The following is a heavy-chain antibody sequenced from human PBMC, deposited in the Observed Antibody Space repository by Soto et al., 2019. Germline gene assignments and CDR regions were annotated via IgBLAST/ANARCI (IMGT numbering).Heavy chain of an antibody. CDR3: ARENYYDSSGYYSGSFDP. CDR2: IYHSGST. J-gene: IGHJ5*02. Sequence: SETLSLTCAVSGGSISSGGYSWNWIRQPPGKGLEWIGYIYHSGSTYYNPSLKSRVTISVDRSKNQFSLKLSSVTAADTAVYYCARENYYDSSGYYSGSFDPWGQGTLVTVSS. CDR1: GGSISSGGYS. D-gene: IGHD3-22*01. V-gene: IGHV4-30-2*01.